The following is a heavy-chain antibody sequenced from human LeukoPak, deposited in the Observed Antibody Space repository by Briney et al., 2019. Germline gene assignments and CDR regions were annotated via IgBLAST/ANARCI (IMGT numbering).Heavy chain of an antibody. CDR2: ISSSGSTI. J-gene: IGHJ4*02. D-gene: IGHD6-19*01. CDR3: ARANSYSSGWSAPSDY. CDR1: GFTFSDYY. V-gene: IGHV3-11*04. Sequence: GGSLRLSCAASGFTFSDYYMSWIRQAPGKGLEWVSYISSSGSTIYYADSVKGRFTISRDNAKNSLYLQMNSLRAEDTAVYYCARANSYSSGWSAPSDYWGQGTLVTVSS.